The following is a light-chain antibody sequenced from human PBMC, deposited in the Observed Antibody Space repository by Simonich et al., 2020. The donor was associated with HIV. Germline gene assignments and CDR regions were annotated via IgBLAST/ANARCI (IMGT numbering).Light chain of an antibody. V-gene: IGKV4-1*01. Sequence: DIVIMQSPDSLAVSLGERATINCKSSQSVLYSSNNKNYLAWYQQKPGQPPKLLIYWASTRESGVPDRFSGSGSGTDFTLTISSLQAEDVAIYYCQQYYSTHWTFGQGTKVEIK. CDR2: WAS. CDR3: QQYYSTHWT. CDR1: QSVLYSSNNKNY. J-gene: IGKJ1*01.